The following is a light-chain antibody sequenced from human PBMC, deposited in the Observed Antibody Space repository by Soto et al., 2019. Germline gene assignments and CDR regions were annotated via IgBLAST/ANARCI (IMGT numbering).Light chain of an antibody. J-gene: IGLJ3*02. V-gene: IGLV1-47*01. Sequence: QSVLTQPHSAYGTPGQRVTISCSGSSSNIGSNYVYWYQQLPGTAPKLLIYRNNQRPSGFPDRFSGSKSGTSASLAISGLRSEDEADHYCAAWDASLSAHWLFGGGTKLTVL. CDR2: RNN. CDR1: SSNIGSNY. CDR3: AAWDASLSAHWL.